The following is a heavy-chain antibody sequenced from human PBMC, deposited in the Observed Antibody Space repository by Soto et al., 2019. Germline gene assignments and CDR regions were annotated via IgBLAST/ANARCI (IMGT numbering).Heavy chain of an antibody. CDR2: IIPILGIA. V-gene: IGHV1-69*02. CDR3: ASDYYDSSGYYSLPFDY. Sequence: SVKVSCKASGGTFSSYTISWVRQAPGQGLEWMGRIIPILGIANYAQKFQGRVTITADKSTSTAYMELSSLRSEDTAVYYCASDYYDSSGYYSLPFDYWGQGTLVTAPQ. J-gene: IGHJ4*02. D-gene: IGHD3-22*01. CDR1: GGTFSSYT.